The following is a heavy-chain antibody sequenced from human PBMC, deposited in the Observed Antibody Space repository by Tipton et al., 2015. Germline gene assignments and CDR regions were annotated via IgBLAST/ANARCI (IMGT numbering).Heavy chain of an antibody. CDR2: VYYSGST. J-gene: IGHJ3*02. CDR3: ARDLGFGESLDAFDI. V-gene: IGHV4-61*01. CDR1: GGSVSSGLYY. Sequence: TLSLTCTVSGGSVSSGLYYWSWIRQPPGKGLEWIGYVYYSGSTNNNPSFRNRVTISVDTSKNQFSLKLSSVTAADTAVYFCARDLGFGESLDAFDIWGQGTMVTVSS. D-gene: IGHD3-10*01.